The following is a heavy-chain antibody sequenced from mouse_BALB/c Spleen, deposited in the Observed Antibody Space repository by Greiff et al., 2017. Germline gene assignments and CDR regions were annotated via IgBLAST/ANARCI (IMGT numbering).Heavy chain of an antibody. V-gene: IGHV1-69*02. D-gene: IGHD1-3*01. Sequence: QVQLQQPGAELVQPGAPVKLSCKASGYTFTSYWMNWVKQRPGRGLEWIGRIDPSDSETHYNQKFKDKATLTVDKSSSTAYIQLSSLTSEDSAVYYCARSGYPYAMDYWGQGTSVTVSS. CDR2: IDPSDSET. CDR3: ARSGYPYAMDY. J-gene: IGHJ4*01. CDR1: GYTFTSYW.